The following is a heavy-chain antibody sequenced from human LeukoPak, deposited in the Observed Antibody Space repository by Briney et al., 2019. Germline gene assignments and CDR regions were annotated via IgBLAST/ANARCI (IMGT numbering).Heavy chain of an antibody. CDR2: MNPNSGNT. V-gene: IGHV1-8*01. CDR1: GYTLTTYD. CDR3: ARAGITMVRGVIISWFDP. J-gene: IGHJ5*02. D-gene: IGHD3-10*01. Sequence: ASVKVSCKASGYTLTTYDINWVRQAPGQGLEWMGWMNPNSGNTGYAQKFQGRVTMTRNTSISTAYMELSSLRSEDTAVYYCARAGITMVRGVIISWFDPWGQGTLVTVSS.